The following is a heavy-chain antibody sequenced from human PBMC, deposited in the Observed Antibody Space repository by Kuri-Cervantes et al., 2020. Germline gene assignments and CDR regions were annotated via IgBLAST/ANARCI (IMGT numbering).Heavy chain of an antibody. CDR3: AGLRGVAFMGV. Sequence: SCAVSGGSISSSNWWSWVRQPPGKGLEWIGEIYHSGSTNYNPSLKSRVAISVDKSKNQFSLKLSSVTAADTAVYYCAGLRGVAFMGVWGQGTTVTVSS. CDR2: IYHSGST. V-gene: IGHV4-4*02. D-gene: IGHD3-10*01. CDR1: GGSISSSNW. J-gene: IGHJ6*02.